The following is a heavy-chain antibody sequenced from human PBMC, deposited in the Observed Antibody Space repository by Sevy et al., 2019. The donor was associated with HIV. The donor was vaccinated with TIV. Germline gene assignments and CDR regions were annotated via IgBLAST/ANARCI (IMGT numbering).Heavy chain of an antibody. CDR2: IYPGDSDT. D-gene: IGHD6-13*01. V-gene: IGHV5-51*01. Sequence: GESLKISCKGSGYSFTSYWIGWVRQMPGKGLEWMGIIYPGDSDTRYSPSFQGQVTISADKSISSAYLQWSSLKASDTAMYYCAASLGRAAAATLSLDVWGQGTTVTVSS. CDR3: AASLGRAAAATLSLDV. J-gene: IGHJ6*02. CDR1: GYSFTSYW.